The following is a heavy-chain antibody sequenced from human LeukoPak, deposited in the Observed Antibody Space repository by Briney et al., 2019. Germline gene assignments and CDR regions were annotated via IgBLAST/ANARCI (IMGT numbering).Heavy chain of an antibody. CDR2: INKDGGEK. Sequence: GGSLRLSCAASGFTFSNYWMSWVRQAPGKGLEWVAHINKDGGEKYYVDSVKGRFTISRDNAKNTLYLQMNSLRAEDTAVYYCARAGYYYDSSGYYHFDYWGQGTLVTVSS. CDR3: ARAGYYYDSSGYYHFDY. V-gene: IGHV3-7*01. CDR1: GFTFSNYW. J-gene: IGHJ4*02. D-gene: IGHD3-22*01.